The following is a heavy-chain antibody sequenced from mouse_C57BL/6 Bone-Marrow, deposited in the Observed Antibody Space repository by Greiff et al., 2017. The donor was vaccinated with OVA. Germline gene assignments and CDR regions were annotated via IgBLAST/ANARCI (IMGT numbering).Heavy chain of an antibody. J-gene: IGHJ2*01. CDR1: GFTFSDYG. V-gene: IGHV5-15*01. CDR3: ARQERSSYWYYFDY. CDR2: ISNLAYSI. Sequence: EVNLVESGGGLVQPGGSLKLSCAASGFTFSDYGMAWVRQAPRKGPEWVAFISNLAYSIYYADTVTGRFTISRENAKNTLYLEMSSLRSEDTAMYYCARQERSSYWYYFDYWGQGTTLTVSS. D-gene: IGHD1-1*01.